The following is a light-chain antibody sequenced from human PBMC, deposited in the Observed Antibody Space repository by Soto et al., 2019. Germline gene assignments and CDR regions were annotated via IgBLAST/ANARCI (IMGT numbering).Light chain of an antibody. CDR1: SSDIGSNT. V-gene: IGLV1-44*01. CDR3: AAWDDSLNGVV. CDR2: SNN. Sequence: QTALTQPRLVSEQPGQGLATSGSRRSSDIGSNTVNWYQQFPGTPPKLLIYSNNQRLSWVPVRFSASKSGTSASLAISGLQSEDESDYYCAAWDDSLNGVVFGGGTKVTGL. J-gene: IGLJ2*01.